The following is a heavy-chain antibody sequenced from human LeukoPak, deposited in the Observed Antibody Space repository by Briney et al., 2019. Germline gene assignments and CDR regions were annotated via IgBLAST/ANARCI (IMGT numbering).Heavy chain of an antibody. Sequence: ASVKVSCKASGYTFTTYYMHWVRQAPGQGLEWMGVINPSGGSTFYAQKFQGRVTMTRDTSTGTTYMELSSLRSEDTALYYCAILSDGAYCGGDCFYLDYWGQGTLVTVSS. J-gene: IGHJ4*02. CDR1: GYTFTTYY. CDR2: INPSGGST. V-gene: IGHV1-46*01. D-gene: IGHD2-21*02. CDR3: AILSDGAYCGGDCFYLDY.